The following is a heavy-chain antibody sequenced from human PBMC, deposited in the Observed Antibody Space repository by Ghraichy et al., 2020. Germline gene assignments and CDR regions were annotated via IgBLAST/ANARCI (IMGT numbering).Heavy chain of an antibody. V-gene: IGHV3-23*01. CDR1: GFIFYKYA. J-gene: IGHJ4*02. CDR2: IGGTGANA. D-gene: IGHD3-3*02. CDR3: GKDDSISTSWTPGDF. Sequence: GGSLRLSCAASGFIFYKYAMSWVRQAPGKGLEWVSLIGGTGANADYADSVKGRFTISRDNSKNTLFLQMDSLKAEDTAIYYCGKDDSISTSWTPGDFWGQGILVIVSS.